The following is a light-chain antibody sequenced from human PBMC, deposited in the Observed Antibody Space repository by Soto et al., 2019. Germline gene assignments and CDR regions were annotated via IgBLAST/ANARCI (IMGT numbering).Light chain of an antibody. V-gene: IGKV3-15*01. CDR2: DAS. Sequence: EIVMPQSPATLSVSPGERATLSCSARQSVSSNLVWYQQKPGQAPRLLIYDASTRATGIPARFSYSWSWTEFALSISSLQSEDFAVYYCQQYDTWPRTFGQGTKVEIK. J-gene: IGKJ1*01. CDR3: QQYDTWPRT. CDR1: QSVSSN.